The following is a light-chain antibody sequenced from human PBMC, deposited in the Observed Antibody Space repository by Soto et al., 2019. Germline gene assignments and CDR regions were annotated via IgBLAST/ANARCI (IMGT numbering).Light chain of an antibody. J-gene: IGKJ1*01. CDR2: AAS. CDR1: QGIRYD. V-gene: IGKV1-6*01. CDR3: LQDYNYQWT. Sequence: AIQMTQSPSSLSASVGDRVTITCRASQGIRYDLGWYQQKPGKAPKLLIYAASSLQSGVPSRFSGSGSGTDFTLTISSLQPEDFATYYCLQDYNYQWTFGQGTKVEIK.